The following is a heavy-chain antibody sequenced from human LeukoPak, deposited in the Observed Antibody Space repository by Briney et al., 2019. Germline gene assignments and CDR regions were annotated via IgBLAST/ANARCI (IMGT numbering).Heavy chain of an antibody. CDR2: IKPGGREM. V-gene: IGHV3-7*01. CDR3: ARVTYFDWLPMYCFDY. Sequence: GGSLRLSCAASGFTFSSYWMSWVRQAPGKGLEWVANIKPGGREMDYVDSVKGRFTISRDNAKNSMYLQMNSLRVEDTAVYYCARVTYFDWLPMYCFDYWGQGTLVTVSS. D-gene: IGHD3-9*01. J-gene: IGHJ4*02. CDR1: GFTFSSYW.